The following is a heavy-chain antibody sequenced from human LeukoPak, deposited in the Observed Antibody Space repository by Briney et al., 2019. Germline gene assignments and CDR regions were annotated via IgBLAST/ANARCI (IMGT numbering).Heavy chain of an antibody. V-gene: IGHV3-7*01. D-gene: IGHD5-18*01. CDR1: GLTFSSSW. Sequence: PGGSLRLSCAVSGLTFSSSWMDWVRQAPGKGLEWVASIIPEGSEKYSADSVKGRFTISRDNAKNSLYLQMDSLRVEDTAFYYCARDLAYSRLDYWGQGMLVTVSS. CDR3: ARDLAYSRLDY. J-gene: IGHJ4*02. CDR2: IIPEGSEK.